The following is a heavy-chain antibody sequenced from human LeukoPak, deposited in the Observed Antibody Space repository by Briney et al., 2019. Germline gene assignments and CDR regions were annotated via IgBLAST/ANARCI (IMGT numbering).Heavy chain of an antibody. Sequence: GGSLRLSCVVSGSMFRNYWMSWLRQAPGKGPEWVANINQDGTKIFEVDFMKGRFTLSRDNAKSSLYLQMNSLRPEDSAVYYCAKDSWSRNGIYDAFDIWGQGTMVTVSS. CDR2: INQDGTKI. CDR3: AKDSWSRNGIYDAFDI. D-gene: IGHD2-8*01. V-gene: IGHV3-7*03. J-gene: IGHJ3*02. CDR1: GSMFRNYW.